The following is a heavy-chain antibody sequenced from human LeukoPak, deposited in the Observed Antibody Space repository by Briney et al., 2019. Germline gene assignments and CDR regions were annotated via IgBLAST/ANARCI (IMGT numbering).Heavy chain of an antibody. D-gene: IGHD3-10*01. V-gene: IGHV3-21*01. CDR1: GFTFSSYS. Sequence: PGGSLRLSCAASGFTFSSYSMNWVRQAPGKGLEWVSSISSSSSYIYYADSVKGRFTISKDNAKNSLYLQMNSLRAEDTAVYYCAREGAYYGSGSPDYWGQGTLVTVSS. CDR3: AREGAYYGSGSPDY. CDR2: ISSSSSYI. J-gene: IGHJ4*02.